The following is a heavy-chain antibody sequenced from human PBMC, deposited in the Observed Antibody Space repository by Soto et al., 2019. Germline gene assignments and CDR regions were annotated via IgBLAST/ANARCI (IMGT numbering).Heavy chain of an antibody. Sequence: SVKVSCKASGFTFTSSAVQWVRQARGQRLEWIGWIVVGSGNTNYAQKFQERVTITRDMSTSTAYMELSSLRSEDTAVYYCAAGGGSYYYGMDVWGQGTTVTVSS. CDR3: AAGGGSYYYGMDV. CDR2: IVVGSGNT. J-gene: IGHJ6*02. CDR1: GFTFTSSA. V-gene: IGHV1-58*01. D-gene: IGHD1-26*01.